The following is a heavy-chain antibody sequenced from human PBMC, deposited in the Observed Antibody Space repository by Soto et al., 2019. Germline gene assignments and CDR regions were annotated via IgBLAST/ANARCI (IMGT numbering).Heavy chain of an antibody. CDR2: IIPISGTA. J-gene: IGHJ6*02. CDR3: ARSQGSSTSLEIYYYYYYGMDV. CDR1: GVTFSSYA. Sequence: QVQLVQSGAEVKKPGSSVKVSCKASGVTFSSYAISWVRQAPGQGLEWMGGIIPISGTANYAQKFQGRVTITADESTSTAYMELSSLRSEDTAVYYCARSQGSSTSLEIYYYYYYGMDVWGQGTTGTVSS. D-gene: IGHD2-2*01. V-gene: IGHV1-69*01.